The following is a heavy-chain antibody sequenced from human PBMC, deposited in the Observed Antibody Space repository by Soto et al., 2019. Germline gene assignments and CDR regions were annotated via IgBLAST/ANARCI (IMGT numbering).Heavy chain of an antibody. D-gene: IGHD3-22*01. V-gene: IGHV3-23*01. CDR3: ARTKYYHDNWDF. J-gene: IGHJ4*02. CDR2: ISGSGGNI. CDR1: GFTFTIYS. Sequence: PGGSLRLSCXASGFTFTIYSMNWVRQAPGQGLEWVSGISGSGGNIYYGDSVKGRFTISRDNSKNTLYLQMNSLTVEDTAVYHCARTKYYHDNWDFWGLGTLVTVSS.